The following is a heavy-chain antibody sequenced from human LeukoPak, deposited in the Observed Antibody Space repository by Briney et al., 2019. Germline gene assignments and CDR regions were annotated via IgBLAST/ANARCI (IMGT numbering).Heavy chain of an antibody. CDR1: GFTFSSHE. CDR3: AMGPTVTTK. CDR2: ISSRGSTI. J-gene: IGHJ4*02. V-gene: IGHV3-48*03. D-gene: IGHD4-17*01. Sequence: SGGSLRLSCAASGFTFSSHEMNWVRQAPGKGLEWVSYISSRGSTIYYADSVEGRFTISRDNAKNSLYLQMNSLKAEDTAIYYCAMGPTVTTKWGQGTLVTVSS.